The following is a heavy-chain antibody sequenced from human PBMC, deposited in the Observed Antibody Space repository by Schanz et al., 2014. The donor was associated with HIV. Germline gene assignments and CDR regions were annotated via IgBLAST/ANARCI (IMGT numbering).Heavy chain of an antibody. CDR1: GFTFNNYA. Sequence: EVQLLEFGGCLVRPGESLRLSCLASGFTFNNYAMSWVRQAPGKGLEWVSSISSSSSYIYYADSVKGRFTISRDNSRNTLYLQMNSLRAEDTAVYYCAKVTPLRCLDYWGQGTLVTVSS. CDR3: AKVTPLRCLDY. D-gene: IGHD4-17*01. V-gene: IGHV3-23*01. J-gene: IGHJ4*02. CDR2: ISSSSSYI.